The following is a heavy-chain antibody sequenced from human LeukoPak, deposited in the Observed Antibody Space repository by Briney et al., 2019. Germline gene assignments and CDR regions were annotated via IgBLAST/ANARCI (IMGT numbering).Heavy chain of an antibody. CDR3: ARSTRDYGSGSLERGYYYMDV. CDR1: GGSISSYY. D-gene: IGHD3-10*01. Sequence: SETLSLTCTVSGGSISSYYWSWIRQPPGKGLEWIGYIYYSGSTNYNPSLKSRVTISVDTSKNRFSLKLSSVTAADTAVYYCARSTRDYGSGSLERGYYYMDVWGKGTTVTVSS. V-gene: IGHV4-59*01. CDR2: IYYSGST. J-gene: IGHJ6*03.